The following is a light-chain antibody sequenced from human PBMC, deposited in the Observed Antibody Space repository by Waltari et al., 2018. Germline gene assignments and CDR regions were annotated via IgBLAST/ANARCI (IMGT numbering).Light chain of an antibody. CDR1: RAIGNN. CDR2: DAS. Sequence: EIVMTQSPATLSVSPGGGATLSCRASRAIGNNVAWYQQKPGQPLRLLIFDASTRATGIPARFSGSWSGTEFTLTISSLQSEDSAVYFCQQFNTLYSFGQGTKL. V-gene: IGKV3-15*01. J-gene: IGKJ2*01. CDR3: QQFNTLYS.